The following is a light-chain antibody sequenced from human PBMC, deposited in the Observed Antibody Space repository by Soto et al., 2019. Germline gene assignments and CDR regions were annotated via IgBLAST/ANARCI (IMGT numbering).Light chain of an antibody. Sequence: DIHVTQSPSSVSASVGDRVTITCRASQAITSWLAWYQQKPGRAPKLLIYSASSLQSGAPSRLTCSGSGTDFNLTITSLQPDDAAVYYCQQTRSFPLTFGGGTKVEI. CDR2: SAS. CDR1: QAITSW. V-gene: IGKV1-12*01. J-gene: IGKJ4*01. CDR3: QQTRSFPLT.